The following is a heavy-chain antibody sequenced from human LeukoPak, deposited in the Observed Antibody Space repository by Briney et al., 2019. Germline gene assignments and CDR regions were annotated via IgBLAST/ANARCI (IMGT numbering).Heavy chain of an antibody. D-gene: IGHD2/OR15-2a*01. CDR3: AGNLMDV. V-gene: IGHV3-7*01. CDR2: INQDGGET. J-gene: IGHJ6*02. CDR1: GFTFNNYW. Sequence: PGGSLRLSCAASGFTFNNYWMTWVRQAPGKGLEWVANINQDGGETNYVDSVKGRFTISRDNAKNILYLQMNNMRAEDAAVYYCAGNLMDVWGQGTTVTVSS.